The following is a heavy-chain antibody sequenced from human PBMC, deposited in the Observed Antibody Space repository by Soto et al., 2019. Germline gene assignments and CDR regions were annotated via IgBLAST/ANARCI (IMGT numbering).Heavy chain of an antibody. CDR3: ASDSSSGGGLYY. Sequence: QVQLVESGGGVVQPGRSLRLSCAASGFTFSHFGMHWVRQAPGKGLESVAIIWYDGSHEYYADSVKGRFTISRDNSKNTLSLQVSRLPAVDKALYYCASDSSSGGGLYYWGQGTLFTVSS. CDR2: IWYDGSHE. CDR1: GFTFSHFG. D-gene: IGHD2-8*02. V-gene: IGHV3-33*01. J-gene: IGHJ4*02.